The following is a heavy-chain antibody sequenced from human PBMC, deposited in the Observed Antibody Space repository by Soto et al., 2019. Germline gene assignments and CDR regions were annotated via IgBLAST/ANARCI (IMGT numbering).Heavy chain of an antibody. Sequence: GGSLRLSCAASGFTFSSYYMSWVRQALGKGLEWVANINEDGSEKYYVDSVKGRFSVSRDNAKSSLYLQMNSLRAEDTAVYYCAKWGGAGSDCWGQGTLVTVAS. J-gene: IGHJ4*02. D-gene: IGHD1-26*01. V-gene: IGHV3-7*01. CDR3: AKWGGAGSDC. CDR1: GFTFSSYY. CDR2: INEDGSEK.